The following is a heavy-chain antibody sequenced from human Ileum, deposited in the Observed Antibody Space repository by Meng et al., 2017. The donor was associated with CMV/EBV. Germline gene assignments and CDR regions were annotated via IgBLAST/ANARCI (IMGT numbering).Heavy chain of an antibody. Sequence: SYLLHWVRQAPGKGLVWVSRINSDGSSTSYADSVKGRFTISRDNAKNTLYLQMNSLRAEDTAVYYCARVYYDFWSGYYTGNNWFDPWGQGTLVTVSS. J-gene: IGHJ5*02. CDR3: ARVYYDFWSGYYTGNNWFDP. CDR1: SYL. CDR2: INSDGSST. D-gene: IGHD3-3*01. V-gene: IGHV3-74*01.